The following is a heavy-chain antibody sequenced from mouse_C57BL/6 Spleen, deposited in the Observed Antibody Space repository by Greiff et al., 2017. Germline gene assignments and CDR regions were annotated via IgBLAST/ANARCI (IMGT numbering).Heavy chain of an antibody. D-gene: IGHD2-5*01. CDR1: GFTFKDYD. CDR3: AHSNFDV. J-gene: IGHJ1*03. V-gene: IGHV14-2*01. CDR2: IDPEAGET. Sequence: EVQLQQSGAELVRPGASVTLSCTASGFTFKDYDMHWVKQRPEQGLEWIGRIDPEAGETKYAPKFQGKATITADTSSNTAYLQLSSLTSEDTAVYYCAHSNFDVWGTGTTVTVSS.